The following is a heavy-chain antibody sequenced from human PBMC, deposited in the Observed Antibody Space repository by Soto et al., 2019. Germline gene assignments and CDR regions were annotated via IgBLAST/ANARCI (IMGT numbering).Heavy chain of an antibody. CDR1: GYTFTSYG. J-gene: IGHJ4*02. CDR2: ISAYNGNT. V-gene: IGHV1-18*01. CDR3: ARDQFDSYGPKGGLDY. D-gene: IGHD5-18*01. Sequence: QVQLVQSGAEVKKPGASVKVSCKASGYTFTSYGISWVRQAPGQGLEWMGWISAYNGNTNYAQKLQGRVTMTTDTSKSTAYMELRRMRSDDTAVYYCARDQFDSYGPKGGLDYWGQGTLVTVSS.